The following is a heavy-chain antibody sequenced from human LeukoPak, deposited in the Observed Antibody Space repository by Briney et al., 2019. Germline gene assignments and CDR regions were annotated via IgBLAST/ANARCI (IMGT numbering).Heavy chain of an antibody. V-gene: IGHV1-2*02. Sequence: GASVKVSCKASGYSFTDYYIHWARQAPGQGLEWMGWINPKGGGINYAPEFQGRVTMTRDTSITTAYMELSSLRSDDTAMYYCARDTCDGGDCCNWFDPWGQGTLVTVSS. CDR2: INPKGGGI. D-gene: IGHD2-21*02. J-gene: IGHJ5*02. CDR3: ARDTCDGGDCCNWFDP. CDR1: GYSFTDYY.